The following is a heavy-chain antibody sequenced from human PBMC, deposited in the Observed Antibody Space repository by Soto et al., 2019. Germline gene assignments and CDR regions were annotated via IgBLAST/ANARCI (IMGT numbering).Heavy chain of an antibody. CDR1: RFSLTTSGVG. CDR3: AHRVLRTVFGLVTTTAIYFDF. J-gene: IGHJ4*02. D-gene: IGHD3-3*01. CDR2: IYWDDDK. Sequence: QITLNESGPTPVKPRQTLTLTCTFSRFSLTTSGVGVGWIRQSPGKAPEWLALIYWDDDKRYSPSLKSRLTITKDTSKNQVVLTMADLDPADTATYYCAHRVLRTVFGLVTTTAIYFDFWGQGTPVAVSS. V-gene: IGHV2-5*02.